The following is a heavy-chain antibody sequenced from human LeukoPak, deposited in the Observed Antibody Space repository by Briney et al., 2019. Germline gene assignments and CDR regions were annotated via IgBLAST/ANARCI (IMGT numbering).Heavy chain of an antibody. CDR2: INHSGST. CDR3: ARVTSGSSYRPFDY. Sequence: SETLSLTCTVSGGSISSSSYYWSWIRQPPGKGLEWIGEINHSGSTNYNPSLKSRVTISVDTPKNQFSLKLSSVTAADTAVYYCARVTSGSSYRPFDYWGQGTLVTVSS. D-gene: IGHD3-10*01. CDR1: GGSISSSSYY. V-gene: IGHV4-39*07. J-gene: IGHJ4*02.